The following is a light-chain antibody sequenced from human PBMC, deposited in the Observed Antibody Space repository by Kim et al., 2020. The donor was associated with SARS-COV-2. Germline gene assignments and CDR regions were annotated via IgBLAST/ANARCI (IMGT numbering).Light chain of an antibody. J-gene: IGKJ4*01. CDR3: QQHSSWPLT. Sequence: LPPGGAATPSCATRQGGSVYLAWYQQKPGQPPRLLIHGASSRATGIPARFSGRGSETDFTLTIASLEPEDAAIYYCQQHSSWPLTFGGGTKVDIK. CDR2: GAS. V-gene: IGKV3D-11*01. CDR1: QGGSVY.